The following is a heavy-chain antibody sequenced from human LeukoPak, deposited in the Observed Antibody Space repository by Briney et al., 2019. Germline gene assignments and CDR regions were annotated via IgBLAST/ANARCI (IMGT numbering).Heavy chain of an antibody. Sequence: PGGSLRLSCAASGFTFSNCTMNWVRQAPAKGLEWVSSISSSSNYIYYADSVKGRFTISRDHATNSLYLQLRSLRAEDTALYYCARNAYGSGWYFFDYWGQGTLLAVSS. CDR3: ARNAYGSGWYFFDY. CDR1: GFTFSNCT. CDR2: ISSSSNYI. D-gene: IGHD6-19*01. J-gene: IGHJ4*02. V-gene: IGHV3-21*01.